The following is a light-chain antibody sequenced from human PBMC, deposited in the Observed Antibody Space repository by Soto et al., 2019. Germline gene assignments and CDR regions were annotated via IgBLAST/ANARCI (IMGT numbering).Light chain of an antibody. Sequence: QSALTQPASVSGSPGQSITVSCTGTSSDVGGYDYVSWYQHHPVKAPKLMIYEVSDRPSGVSNRFSGSKSGNTASLTISGLQAEDEADYYCSSYTSSSTLGYVFGTGTKLTVL. CDR1: SSDVGGYDY. J-gene: IGLJ1*01. CDR3: SSYTSSSTLGYV. CDR2: EVS. V-gene: IGLV2-14*01.